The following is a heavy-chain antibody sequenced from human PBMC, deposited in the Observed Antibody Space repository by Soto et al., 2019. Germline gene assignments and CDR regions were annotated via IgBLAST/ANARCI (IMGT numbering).Heavy chain of an antibody. CDR1: GFTFSSYS. Sequence: VGSLRLSGAASGFTFSSYSMNWVRQAPGKGLEWVSSISSSSSYIYYADSVKGRFTISRDNAKNSLYLQMNSLRAEDTAVYYCARGNRERGSGWLTDDYWGQGTLVTVSS. CDR3: ARGNRERGSGWLTDDY. D-gene: IGHD6-19*01. V-gene: IGHV3-21*01. CDR2: ISSSSSYI. J-gene: IGHJ4*02.